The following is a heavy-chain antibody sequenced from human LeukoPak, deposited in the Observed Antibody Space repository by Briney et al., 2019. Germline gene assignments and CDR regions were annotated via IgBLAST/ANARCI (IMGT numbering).Heavy chain of an antibody. CDR3: ARGSSVRYDFWSGLTQRYYYYGMDV. J-gene: IGHJ6*02. CDR2: INHSGST. V-gene: IGHV4-34*01. D-gene: IGHD3-3*01. CDR1: GGSFSGYY. Sequence: SETLSLTCAVYGGSFSGYYWSWIRQPPGKGLEWIGEINHSGSTNYNPSLKSRVTISVDTSKNQFPLKLGSVTAADTAVYYCARGSSVRYDFWSGLTQRYYYYGMDVWGQGTTVTVSS.